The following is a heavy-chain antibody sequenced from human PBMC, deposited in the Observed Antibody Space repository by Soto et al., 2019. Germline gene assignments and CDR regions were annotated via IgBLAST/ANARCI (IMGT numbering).Heavy chain of an antibody. J-gene: IGHJ4*02. D-gene: IGHD5-12*01. CDR3: AKDHPFLGYSGYDCFDY. CDR1: GFTFSSYA. V-gene: IGHV3-23*01. Sequence: GGSLRLSCAASGFTFSSYAMSWVRQAPGKGLEWVSAISGSGGSTYYADSVKGRFTISRDNSKNTLYLQMNSLRAEDTAVYYCAKDHPFLGYSGYDCFDYWGQGTLVTVSS. CDR2: ISGSGGST.